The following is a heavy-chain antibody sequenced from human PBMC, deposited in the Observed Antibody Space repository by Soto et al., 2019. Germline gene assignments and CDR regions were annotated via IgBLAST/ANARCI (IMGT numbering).Heavy chain of an antibody. CDR3: AREDIVLSPTSQNVYYYYGMYV. Sequence: ASVKVSCKASGYTFTGYFIHWVRQAPGQGPEWMGWINPKSGDTNYTQKFQGRVTMTRDMSIRTAYMELSRLRSGDTAVYYCAREDIVLSPTSQNVYYYYGMYVWGQGTTFTVSS. CDR2: INPKSGDT. D-gene: IGHD2-8*01. V-gene: IGHV1-2*02. CDR1: GYTFTGYF. J-gene: IGHJ6*02.